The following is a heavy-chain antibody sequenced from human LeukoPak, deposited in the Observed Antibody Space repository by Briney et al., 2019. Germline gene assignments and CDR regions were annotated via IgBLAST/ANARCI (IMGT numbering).Heavy chain of an antibody. D-gene: IGHD1-26*01. CDR2: ISYDGSKK. V-gene: IGHV3-30*18. CDR1: GFAFSSYG. Sequence: GGSLRPSCAASGFAFSSYGMHWVRQAPGKGLEWVAVISYDGSKKFYADSVKGRFTISRDNSKNTLYLQMDSLRAEDTAVYYCAKDQDSGRYYVRHFQHWGQGTLVTVSS. CDR3: AKDQDSGRYYVRHFQH. J-gene: IGHJ1*01.